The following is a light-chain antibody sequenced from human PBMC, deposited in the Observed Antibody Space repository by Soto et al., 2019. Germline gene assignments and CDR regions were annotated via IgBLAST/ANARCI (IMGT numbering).Light chain of an antibody. CDR3: CSYAGIYTHVL. Sequence: QSALTQPRSVSGSPGQSVNISCTGTSSAVGGYNYVSWYQQHPGKAPKLMIYDVSKRPSGVPDRFSGSKSGNTASLTISGLQAEYEADYYCCSYAGIYTHVLFVGGTKVTVL. CDR1: SSAVGGYNY. V-gene: IGLV2-11*01. J-gene: IGLJ2*01. CDR2: DVS.